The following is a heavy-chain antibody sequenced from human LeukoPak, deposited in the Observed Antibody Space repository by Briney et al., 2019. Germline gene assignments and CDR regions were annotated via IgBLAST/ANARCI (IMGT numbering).Heavy chain of an antibody. D-gene: IGHD6-13*01. CDR3: VSGIAAAGNVDV. CDR2: INSDGSST. V-gene: IGHV3-74*01. J-gene: IGHJ6*04. Sequence: GGSLRLSCAASGFTFSSYWMHWVRQDPRKGLVWVSRINSDGSSTSYADSVKGRFTISRDNAKNTLYLQMNSLSAEDTAVYYCVSGIAAAGNVDVWGKGTTVTVSS. CDR1: GFTFSSYW.